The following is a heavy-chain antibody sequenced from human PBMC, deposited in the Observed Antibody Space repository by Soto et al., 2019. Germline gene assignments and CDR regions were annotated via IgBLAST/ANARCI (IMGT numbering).Heavy chain of an antibody. J-gene: IGHJ6*02. CDR3: ARNYDSEDGMDV. V-gene: IGHV1-69*01. CDR2: IIPIFGTA. D-gene: IGHD3-3*01. Sequence: QVQLVQSGAEVKKPGSSVKVSCKASGGTFSSYAISWVRQAPGQGLEWMGGIIPIFGTANYAQKFQGRVTITADESTSTAYMELSRLGSEDTAVYYCARNYDSEDGMDVWGQGTTVTVSS. CDR1: GGTFSSYA.